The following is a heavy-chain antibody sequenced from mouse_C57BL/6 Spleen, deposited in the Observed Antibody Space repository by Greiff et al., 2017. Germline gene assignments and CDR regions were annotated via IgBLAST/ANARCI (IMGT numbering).Heavy chain of an antibody. V-gene: IGHV1-64*01. J-gene: IGHJ2*01. D-gene: IGHD1-1*01. CDR2: IHPNSGST. CDR3: ASPSITTVVAFDY. Sequence: QVQLQQPGAELVKPGASVKLSCKASGYTFTSYWMHWVKQRPGQGLEWIGMIHPNSGSTNYNEKFKSKATLTVDKSSSTAYMRLSSLTSEDSAVYYCASPSITTVVAFDYWGQGTTLTVSS. CDR1: GYTFTSYW.